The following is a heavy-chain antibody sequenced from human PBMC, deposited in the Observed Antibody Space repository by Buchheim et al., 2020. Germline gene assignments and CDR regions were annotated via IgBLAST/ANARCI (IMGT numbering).Heavy chain of an antibody. CDR2: ISYDGSNK. CDR1: GFTFSSYG. D-gene: IGHD3-22*01. CDR3: AKGIDYYDSSGYFHY. V-gene: IGHV3-30*18. J-gene: IGHJ4*02. Sequence: QVQLVESGGGVVQPGRSLRLSCAASGFTFSSYGMHWVRQAPGKGLEWVAVISYDGSNKYYADSVKGRFTISRDNSKNTLYLQMNSLRAEDTAVYYCAKGIDYYDSSGYFHYWGQGTL.